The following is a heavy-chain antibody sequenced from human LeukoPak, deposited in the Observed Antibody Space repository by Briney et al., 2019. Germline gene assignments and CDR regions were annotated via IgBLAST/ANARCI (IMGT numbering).Heavy chain of an antibody. CDR3: ARWEYYDRRWFDP. J-gene: IGHJ5*02. V-gene: IGHV3-7*01. CDR2: IKQDGGEK. CDR1: GFTFSSYW. Sequence: PGGSLRLSCAASGFTFSSYWMSWVRQAPGKGLEWVANIKQDGGEKCYVDSVKGRFTISRDSAKNSLYLQMNSLRAEDTAVYYSARWEYYDRRWFDPWGQGTLVTVSS. D-gene: IGHD3-22*01.